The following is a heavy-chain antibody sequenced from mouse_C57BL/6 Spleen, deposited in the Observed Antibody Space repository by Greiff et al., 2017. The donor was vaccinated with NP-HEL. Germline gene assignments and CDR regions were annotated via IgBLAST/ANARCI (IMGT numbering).Heavy chain of an antibody. V-gene: IGHV5-16*01. J-gene: IGHJ3*01. CDR3: ARAAVYGNYPAWFAY. Sequence: EVQLQQSEGGLVQPGSSMKLSCTASGFTFSDYYMAWVRQVPEKGLEWVANINYDGSSTYYLDSLKSRFIISRDNAKNILYLQMSSLKSEDTATYYCARAAVYGNYPAWFAYWGQGTLVTVSA. D-gene: IGHD2-1*01. CDR1: GFTFSDYY. CDR2: INYDGSST.